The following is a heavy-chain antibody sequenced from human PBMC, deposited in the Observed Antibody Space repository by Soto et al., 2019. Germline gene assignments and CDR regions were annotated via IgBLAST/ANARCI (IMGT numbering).Heavy chain of an antibody. D-gene: IGHD2-2*01. V-gene: IGHV3-30*18. CDR1: GFTFSSYG. CDR2: ISYDGSNK. CDR3: AKDRIVLVPSPLDY. J-gene: IGHJ4*02. Sequence: QVQLVESGGGVVQPGRSLRLSCAASGFTFSSYGMHWVRQAPGKGLEWVAVISYDGSNKYYADSVKGRFTISRDNSKNTLYLQMNSLRAEDTAVYYCAKDRIVLVPSPLDYWGQGTLVTVSS.